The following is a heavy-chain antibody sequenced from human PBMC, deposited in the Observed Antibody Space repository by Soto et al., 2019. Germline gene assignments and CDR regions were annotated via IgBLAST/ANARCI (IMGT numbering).Heavy chain of an antibody. J-gene: IGHJ4*02. CDR2: INSGSSTI. CDR1: GVTFSSYS. V-gene: IGHV3-48*01. CDR3: ARDKPRSGYEKFDY. Sequence: GGCMKLACAASGVTFSSYSMNWVRQAPGKGLEWVSYINSGSSTIYYADSVKGRFTISRDNAKNSLYLQLNSLRAEDTAVYYCARDKPRSGYEKFDYWGQGTLVTVSS. D-gene: IGHD3-3*01.